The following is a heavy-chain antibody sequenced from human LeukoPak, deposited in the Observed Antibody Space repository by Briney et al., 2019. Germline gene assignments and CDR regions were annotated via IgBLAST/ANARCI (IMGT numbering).Heavy chain of an antibody. J-gene: IGHJ3*01. CDR2: ISWDTTNR. CDR3: AKSLNFHSSIPVGAFDF. D-gene: IGHD1-20*01. Sequence: GGSLRLSCAVSGFTFSSYAMHWVRQAPGKGLEWVAVISWDTTNRYYTDSVKGRFTISRDNSKKTLNLQMNNVKTEDTAVYYCAKSLNFHSSIPVGAFDFWGQGTAVTVS. V-gene: IGHV3-30*18. CDR1: GFTFSSYA.